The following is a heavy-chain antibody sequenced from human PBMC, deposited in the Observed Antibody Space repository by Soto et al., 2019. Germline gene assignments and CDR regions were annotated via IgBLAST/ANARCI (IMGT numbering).Heavy chain of an antibody. V-gene: IGHV1-46*01. CDR1: GYTFTSYY. CDR3: ARDIIVVVPADYYYYGMDV. CDR2: INPSGGST. J-gene: IGHJ6*02. D-gene: IGHD2-2*01. Sequence: ASVKVSCKASGYTFTSYYMHWVRQAPGQGLEWMGIINPSGGSTSYAQKFQGRVTMARDTSTSTVYMELSSLRSEDTAVYYCARDIIVVVPADYYYYGMDVWGQGTTVTVSS.